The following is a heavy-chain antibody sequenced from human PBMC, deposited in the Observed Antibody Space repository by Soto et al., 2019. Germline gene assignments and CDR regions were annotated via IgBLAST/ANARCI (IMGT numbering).Heavy chain of an antibody. J-gene: IGHJ4*02. CDR3: ARASPDSSSCPFDY. Sequence: PSETLSLTCTVSGGSISSGDYYWSWIRQPPGKGLEWIGYIYYSGSTYYNPSLKSRVTISVDTSKNQFSLKLSSVTAADTAVYYCARASPDSSSCPFDYWGQGTLVTVSS. D-gene: IGHD6-13*01. CDR1: GGSISSGDYY. CDR2: IYYSGST. V-gene: IGHV4-30-4*01.